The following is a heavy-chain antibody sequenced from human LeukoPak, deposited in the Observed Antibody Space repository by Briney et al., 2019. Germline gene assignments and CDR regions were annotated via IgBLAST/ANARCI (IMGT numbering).Heavy chain of an antibody. D-gene: IGHD3-10*01. CDR3: ARCYTTRRGSVGFDY. CDR2: MNPNSGNT. CDR1: GYTFTSYD. Sequence: ASVKVSCMASGYTFTSYDINWVRQATGRGLEWMGWMNPNSGNTCYAQKFQGGVTMTRNTSISTAYMELRSLRSEGTAVYYCARCYTTRRGSVGFDYWGQGTLVTGSS. V-gene: IGHV1-8*01. J-gene: IGHJ4*01.